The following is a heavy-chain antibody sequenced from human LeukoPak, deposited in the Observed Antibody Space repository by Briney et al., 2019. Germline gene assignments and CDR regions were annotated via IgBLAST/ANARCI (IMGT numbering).Heavy chain of an antibody. D-gene: IGHD3-10*01. V-gene: IGHV4-59*08. J-gene: IGHJ5*02. CDR3: ARHGSGSSLALYP. Sequence: SETLSLTCTVSGGSISSHYWSWIRQPPGKGLEWIGYIYYSGSTSYNPSLKSRVTISLGTSRNQFSLKLTSVTAADTAVYYCARHGSGSSLALYPWGQGTLVTVSS. CDR2: IYYSGST. CDR1: GGSISSHY.